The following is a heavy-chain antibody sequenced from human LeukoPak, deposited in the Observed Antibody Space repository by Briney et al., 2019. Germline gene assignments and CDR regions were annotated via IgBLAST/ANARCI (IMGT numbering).Heavy chain of an antibody. CDR1: GFTFSNYW. CDR2: IKQDGSEQ. V-gene: IGHV3-7*05. CDR3: ARSTGWTSDY. D-gene: IGHD6-19*01. J-gene: IGHJ4*02. Sequence: GGSLRLSCVASGFTFSNYWMNWARQAPGKGLEWLANIKQDGSEQFYVDSVKGRFTISTDTGKTSLYLQMDSLTAEDTALYYCARSTGWTSDYWGQGVLVTVSS.